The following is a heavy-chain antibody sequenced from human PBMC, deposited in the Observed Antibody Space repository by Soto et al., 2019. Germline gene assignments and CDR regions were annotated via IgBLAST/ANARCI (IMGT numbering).Heavy chain of an antibody. CDR1: GYTFTSYD. V-gene: IGHV1-8*01. J-gene: IGHJ5*02. CDR3: ASQSPDVVVVAVPLGL. CDR2: MNPNSGNT. Sequence: GASVKASCKASGYTFTSYDINCVRQATEQGLEWMGWMNPNSGNTGYAQKFQGRVTMTRNTSISTAYMELSSLRSEDTAVYYCASQSPDVVVVAVPLGLWGQGTLVTVSS. D-gene: IGHD2-15*01.